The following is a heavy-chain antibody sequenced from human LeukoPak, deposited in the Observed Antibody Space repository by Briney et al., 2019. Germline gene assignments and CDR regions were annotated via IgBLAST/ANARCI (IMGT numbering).Heavy chain of an antibody. Sequence: SETLSLTCTVSGYSISSGYYWGWIRQPPGQGLEWIGSIYHSGSTYYNPSLKSRVTISVDTSKDQLSLKLSSVTAADTAVYYCASGYYYDSSGSDAFDIWGQGTMVTVSS. CDR2: IYHSGST. CDR3: ASGYYYDSSGSDAFDI. CDR1: GYSISSGYY. V-gene: IGHV4-38-2*02. J-gene: IGHJ3*02. D-gene: IGHD3-22*01.